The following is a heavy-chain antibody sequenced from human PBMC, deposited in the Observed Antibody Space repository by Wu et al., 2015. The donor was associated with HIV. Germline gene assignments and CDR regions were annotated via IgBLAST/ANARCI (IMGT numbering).Heavy chain of an antibody. CDR2: INPNSGGT. J-gene: IGHJ4*02. CDR3: ARTLEAYCGGDCYWSHFDY. D-gene: IGHD2-21*02. V-gene: IGHV1-2*02. Sequence: QVQLVQSGAEVKKPGASVKVSCKASGYTFTGYYMHWVRQAPGQGLEWMGWINPNSGGTNYAQKFQGRVTMTRDTSISTAYMELSRLRSDDTAVYYCARTLEAYCGGDCYWSHFDYWGQGTLVTVSS. CDR1: GYTFTGYY.